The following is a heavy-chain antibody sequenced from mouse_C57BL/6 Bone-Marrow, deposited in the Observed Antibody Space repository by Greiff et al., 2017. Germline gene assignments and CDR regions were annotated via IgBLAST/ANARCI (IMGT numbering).Heavy chain of an antibody. CDR1: GFSFTSYG. CDR3: ARREEMDY. Sequence: VKLVESGPGLVQPSPCLSITCTASGFSFTSYGVHWVRQSPGQGLEWLGVIWSGGSTDYNAAFISRLSISKDNSQSQVSFKMNSLQADDTAIYYCARREEMDYWGQGTAVTVSS. V-gene: IGHV2-2*01. CDR2: IWSGGST. J-gene: IGHJ4*01.